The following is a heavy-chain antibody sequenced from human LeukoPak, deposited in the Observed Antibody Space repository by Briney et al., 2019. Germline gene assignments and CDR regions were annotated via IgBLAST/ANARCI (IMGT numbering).Heavy chain of an antibody. V-gene: IGHV1-58*01. J-gene: IGHJ4*02. CDR2: IVVGSGNT. D-gene: IGHD3-22*01. Sequence: ASVKVSCKASGFTFTSSAVQWVRQARGQRLEWIGWIVVGSGNTNYAQKFQERVTITRDMSTSTAYMELSSLRSEDTAVYYCAADPQYYYDSSGYYDYWGQGTLSPSPQ. CDR3: AADPQYYYDSSGYYDY. CDR1: GFTFTSSA.